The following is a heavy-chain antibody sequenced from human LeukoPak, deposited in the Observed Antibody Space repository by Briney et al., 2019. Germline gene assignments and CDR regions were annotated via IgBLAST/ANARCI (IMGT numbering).Heavy chain of an antibody. J-gene: IGHJ4*02. CDR3: AREVGTSDIALDY. CDR2: ISSSGSTI. D-gene: IGHD5-12*01. Sequence: PGGSLRLSCAASGFTISGYSMNWVRQAPGKGLEWVSYISSSGSTIYYADSVKGRFTISRDNAKNSLYLQMNSLRAEDTAVYYCAREVGTSDIALDYWGQGTLVTVSS. CDR1: GFTISGYS. V-gene: IGHV3-48*04.